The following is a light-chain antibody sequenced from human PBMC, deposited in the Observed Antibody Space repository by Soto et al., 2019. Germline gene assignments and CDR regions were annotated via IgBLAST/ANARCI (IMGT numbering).Light chain of an antibody. Sequence: QSVLTRPASVSGSPGQSITNSCTGNNSDVGRYNLVSWYQQHPGKAPKLMIYEVSKRPSGVSNRFSGSKSGNTASLTISGLQAEDEADYYCCSYAGSSTYVFGTGTKVTVL. V-gene: IGLV2-23*02. CDR3: CSYAGSSTYV. J-gene: IGLJ1*01. CDR2: EVS. CDR1: NSDVGRYNL.